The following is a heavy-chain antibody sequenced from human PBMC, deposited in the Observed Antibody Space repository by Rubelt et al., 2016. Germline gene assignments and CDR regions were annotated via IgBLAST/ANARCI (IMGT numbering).Heavy chain of an antibody. Sequence: EVQLLDSGGGLVQPGGSLRLSCAASGFTFSSNWMSWVRQAPGKGLEWVANIKKDGSEKYYVDSVKGRFTISRDNAQNSLYLQMFSLRAEDTAVYYCTRSHYFFDYWGQGTLVTVSS. J-gene: IGHJ4*02. V-gene: IGHV3-7*01. CDR3: TRSHYFFDY. CDR2: IKKDGSEK. CDR1: GFTFSSNW.